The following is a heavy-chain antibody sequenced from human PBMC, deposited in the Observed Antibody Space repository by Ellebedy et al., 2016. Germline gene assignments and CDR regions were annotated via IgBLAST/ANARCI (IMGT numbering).Heavy chain of an antibody. CDR1: GGTFSSYD. V-gene: IGHV1-8*02. CDR2: MNPNSGNT. Sequence: ASVKISCXASGGTFSSYDINWVRQATGQGLEWMGWMNPNSGNTGYAQKFQGRVTMTSNTSISTAYMELSSLKSEDTAVYYCARVLRLGELSPNYWGQGTLVTVSS. J-gene: IGHJ4*02. CDR3: ARVLRLGELSPNY. D-gene: IGHD3-16*02.